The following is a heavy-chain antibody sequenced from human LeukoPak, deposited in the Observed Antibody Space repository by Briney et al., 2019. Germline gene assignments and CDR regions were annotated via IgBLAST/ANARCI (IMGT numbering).Heavy chain of an antibody. CDR3: ARDFPLVVPAAIGGDY. V-gene: IGHV3-53*01. CDR2: IYSGGST. Sequence: PGGSLRLSCAASGFTVSSNYMSWVRQAPGKGLEWVSVIYSGGSTYYADSVKGRFTISRDNSKNTLYLQMNSLRAEDTAVYYCARDFPLVVPAAIGGDYWGQGTLVTVSS. CDR1: GFTVSSNY. D-gene: IGHD2-2*02. J-gene: IGHJ4*02.